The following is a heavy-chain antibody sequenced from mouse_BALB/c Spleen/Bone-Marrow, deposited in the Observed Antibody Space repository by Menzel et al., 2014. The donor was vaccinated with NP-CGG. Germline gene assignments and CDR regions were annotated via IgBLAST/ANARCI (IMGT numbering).Heavy chain of an antibody. CDR1: GFDFSRYW. CDR2: INPDSSTT. Sequence: VQLKQSGGGLVQPGGSLKLSCAASGFDFSRYWMSWVRQAPGKGLEWIGEINPDSSTTNYTPSLKDKFIISRDNAKNTLYLQMSKVRSEDTALYYCSRLYYYGNFAYWGQGTLVTVSA. J-gene: IGHJ3*01. V-gene: IGHV4-1*02. CDR3: SRLYYYGNFAY. D-gene: IGHD1-1*01.